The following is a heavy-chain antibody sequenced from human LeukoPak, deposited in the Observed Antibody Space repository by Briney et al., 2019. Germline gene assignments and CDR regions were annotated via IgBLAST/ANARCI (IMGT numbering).Heavy chain of an antibody. J-gene: IGHJ4*02. CDR3: ARFALYSYGYRY. D-gene: IGHD5-18*01. CDR2: INHSGST. Sequence: SETLSLTCAVYGGSFSGYYWSWIRQPPGKGLEWIGEINHSGSTNYNPSLKSRVTISVDTSKNQFSLKLSSVTAADTAVYYCARFALYSYGYRYWGQGTLVTVSS. CDR1: GGSFSGYY. V-gene: IGHV4-34*01.